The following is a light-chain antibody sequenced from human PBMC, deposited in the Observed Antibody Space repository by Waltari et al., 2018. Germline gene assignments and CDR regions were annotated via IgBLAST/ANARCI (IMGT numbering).Light chain of an antibody. J-gene: IGKJ2*01. V-gene: IGKV3-15*01. Sequence: EILMTQSPVALSVSAGERASLSFRASQNVSDNLAWYQTRPGQAPALLIYGVSIRAPGVPDRFSGGGSATQFTLTINNLQSSDSAVYYCQQYMNWPPGYTFGQGTKVEIK. CDR1: QNVSDN. CDR3: QQYMNWPPGYT. CDR2: GVS.